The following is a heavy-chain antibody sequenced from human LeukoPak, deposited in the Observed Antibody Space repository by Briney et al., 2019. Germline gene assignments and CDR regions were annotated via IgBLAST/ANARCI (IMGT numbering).Heavy chain of an antibody. CDR2: IYHDGST. Sequence: ASETLSLTCTVSGGSISTYYWSWIRQPPGKGLEWIGYIYHDGSTKYNPALKSRVTITVDTSKSQFSLKLSSVTAADTAVYYCAREAPLWSGSNYYYYMDVWGKGTTVTVSS. CDR1: GGSISTYY. V-gene: IGHV4-59*01. J-gene: IGHJ6*03. D-gene: IGHD3-3*01. CDR3: AREAPLWSGSNYYYYMDV.